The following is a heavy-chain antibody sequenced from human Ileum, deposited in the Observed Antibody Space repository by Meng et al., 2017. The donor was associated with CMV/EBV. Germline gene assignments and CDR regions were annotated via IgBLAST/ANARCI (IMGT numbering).Heavy chain of an antibody. J-gene: IGHJ4*02. D-gene: IGHD2-21*01. CDR2: IYYSGIT. Sequence: QPQREGSGPGLVKPSETLSLICTVSGDSIRSSGYYWGWIRQPPGKGLEWIGTIYYSGITYYNPSLKSRVIISLDTSKNHFSLKLSSVTAADTAVYYCARGPSVVLFDYWGQGTLVTVSS. CDR3: ARGPSVVLFDY. CDR1: GDSIRSSGYY. V-gene: IGHV4-39*07.